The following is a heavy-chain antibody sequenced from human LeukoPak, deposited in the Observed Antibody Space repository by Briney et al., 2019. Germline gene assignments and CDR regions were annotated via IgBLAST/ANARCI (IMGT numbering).Heavy chain of an antibody. CDR3: TCDLDRSNGL. Sequence: HGGSLRLSCAASGFTFRNYWLSWVRQAPGKGLEWVANIKFDGIEKYYVDSVKGRFTVSSDNAKSSLYLQMNSLRPEDTAVYYCTCDLDRSNGLWGQGTMVTVSS. CDR1: GFTFRNYW. D-gene: IGHD2-8*01. J-gene: IGHJ3*01. CDR2: IKFDGIEK. V-gene: IGHV3-7*01.